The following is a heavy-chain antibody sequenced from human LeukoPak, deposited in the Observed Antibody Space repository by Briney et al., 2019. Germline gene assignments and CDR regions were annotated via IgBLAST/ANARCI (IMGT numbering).Heavy chain of an antibody. J-gene: IGHJ4*02. D-gene: IGHD3-3*01. Sequence: GGSLRLSCAASGFTLSSYAMSWVRQAPGKGLEWVSGISGSGGSTYYADSVKGRFTISRDNSKNTLYLQMNSLRAEDTAVYYCAKGDVPNHDFWSGPSYYLDYWGQGTLVTVSS. V-gene: IGHV3-23*01. CDR2: ISGSGGST. CDR3: AKGDVPNHDFWSGPSYYLDY. CDR1: GFTLSSYA.